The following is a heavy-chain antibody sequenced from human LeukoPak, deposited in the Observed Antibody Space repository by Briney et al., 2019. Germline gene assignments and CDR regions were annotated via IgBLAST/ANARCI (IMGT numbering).Heavy chain of an antibody. CDR3: ARGPNRYSSGWYYFDN. J-gene: IGHJ4*02. V-gene: IGHV4-59*01. CDR2: IYYSGST. CDR1: GGSISNYY. D-gene: IGHD6-19*01. Sequence: PSETLSLTCTVSGGSISNYYWSRIRQPPGKGLEWIGYIYYSGSTNYNPSLKSRVTISVDTSKNQFFLKLNSVTAADTAVYYCARGPNRYSSGWYYFDNWGQGTLVTVFS.